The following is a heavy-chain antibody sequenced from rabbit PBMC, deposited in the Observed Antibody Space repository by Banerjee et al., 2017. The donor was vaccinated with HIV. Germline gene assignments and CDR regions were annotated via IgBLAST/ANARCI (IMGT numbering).Heavy chain of an antibody. CDR1: GFTISSSYW. D-gene: IGHD1-1*01. CDR2: IAAGSSGNT. V-gene: IGHV1S40*01. CDR3: ARGTNSAGYNSNL. Sequence: QSLEESGGDLVKPGASLTLTCTASGFTISSSYWICWVRQAPGKGLEWIACIAAGSSGNTYYASWAKGRFTISKTSSTTVTLQMTSLTAADTATYFCARGTNSAGYNSNLWGPGTLVTV. J-gene: IGHJ4*01.